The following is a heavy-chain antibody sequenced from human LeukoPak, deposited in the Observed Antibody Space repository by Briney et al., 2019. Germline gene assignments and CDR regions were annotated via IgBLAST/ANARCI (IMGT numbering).Heavy chain of an antibody. CDR3: ARGASGAAPHYYYYGMDV. J-gene: IGHJ6*02. CDR2: LYTSGST. Sequence: PSETLSLTCTVSGGSISSYYWSWIRQPAGKGLEWIGRLYTSGSTNYNPSLKSRVTMSVDTSKNQFSLKLSSVTAADTAVYYCARGASGAAPHYYYYGMDVWGQGITVTVSS. V-gene: IGHV4-4*07. D-gene: IGHD6-25*01. CDR1: GGSISSYY.